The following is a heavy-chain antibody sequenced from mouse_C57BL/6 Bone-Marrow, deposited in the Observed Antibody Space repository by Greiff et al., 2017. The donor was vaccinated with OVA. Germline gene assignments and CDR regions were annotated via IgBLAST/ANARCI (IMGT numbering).Heavy chain of an antibody. CDR3: AREAVYYYGSWYFDV. D-gene: IGHD1-1*01. Sequence: VKLQESGAELARPGASVKLSCKASGYTFTSYGISWVKQRTGQGLEWIGEIYPRSGNTYYNEKFKGKATLTADKSSSTAYMELRSLTSEDSAVYFCAREAVYYYGSWYFDVWGTGTTVTVSS. V-gene: IGHV1-81*01. CDR2: IYPRSGNT. CDR1: GYTFTSYG. J-gene: IGHJ1*03.